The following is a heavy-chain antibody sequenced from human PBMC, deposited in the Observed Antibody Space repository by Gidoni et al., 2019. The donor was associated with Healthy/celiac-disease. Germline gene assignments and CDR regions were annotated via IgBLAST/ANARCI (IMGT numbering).Heavy chain of an antibody. D-gene: IGHD2-2*01. CDR2: IIPILGIA. V-gene: IGHV1-69*04. CDR1: SSYA. CDR3: ASGEYQLLSPGYYYYCGMDV. Sequence: SSYAISWVRQAPGQGLEWMGRIIPILGIANYAQKFQGRVTITADKSTSTAYMELSSLRSEDTAVYYCASGEYQLLSPGYYYYCGMDVWGQGTTVTVSS. J-gene: IGHJ6*02.